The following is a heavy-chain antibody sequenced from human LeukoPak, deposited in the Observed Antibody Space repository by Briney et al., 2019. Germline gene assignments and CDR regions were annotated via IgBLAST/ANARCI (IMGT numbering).Heavy chain of an antibody. CDR1: GYTFTSYD. CDR2: MNTNSGNT. CDR3: ARDRVVPKGYYYYYMDV. J-gene: IGHJ6*03. Sequence: ASVKVSCKASGYTFTSYDINWVRQATGQGLEWMGWMNTNSGNTGYAQKFQGRVTMTRNTSISTAYMELSSLRSEDTAVYYCARDRVVPKGYYYYYMDVWGKGTTVTVSS. D-gene: IGHD3-10*01. V-gene: IGHV1-8*01.